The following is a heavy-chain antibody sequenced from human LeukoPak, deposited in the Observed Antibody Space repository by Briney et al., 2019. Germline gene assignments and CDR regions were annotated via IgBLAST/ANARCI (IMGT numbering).Heavy chain of an antibody. D-gene: IGHD4/OR15-4a*01. V-gene: IGHV3-53*01. J-gene: IGHJ6*03. CDR3: ARELLNTLPLSYSMDV. CDR1: GFIFSSYG. Sequence: GGSLRLFCAASGFIFSSYGMNWVRQAPGKGLEWVSVIYSGGYTYYADSVKGRFTISRDNSKNTLYLQMNSLRTEDTAVYYCARELLNTLPLSYSMDVWGKGATVIVSS. CDR2: IYSGGYT.